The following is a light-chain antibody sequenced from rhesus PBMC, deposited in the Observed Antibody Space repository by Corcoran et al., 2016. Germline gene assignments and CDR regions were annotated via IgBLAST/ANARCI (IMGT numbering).Light chain of an antibody. J-gene: IGKJ3*01. CDR2: SAY. CDR3: QQYNDLFT. CDR1: ESVGRY. Sequence: EIVMTQSPATLSLSPGETATLSCRASESVGRYLAWYQQKPGQAPKLLVHSAYFRATGIPDRFSGSGSRTEFPLTISSLEPEDVGVYHCQQYNDLFTFGPGTKLDIK. V-gene: IGKV3-40*03.